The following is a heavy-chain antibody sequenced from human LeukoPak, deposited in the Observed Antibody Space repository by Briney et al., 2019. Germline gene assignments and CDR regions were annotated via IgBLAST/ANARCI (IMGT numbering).Heavy chain of an antibody. D-gene: IGHD4-17*01. V-gene: IGHV1-2*02. Sequence: ASVKVSCKGSGYTFTDYYMHWVRQAPGQGLEWMAKINPNSGATAYAERFQGRVTLTRDTSISTMYMELRTLTSGDTAVYYCARPSDYGNYIDYWGRGPPVTVSS. CDR2: INPNSGAT. CDR3: ARPSDYGNYIDY. CDR1: GYTFTDYY. J-gene: IGHJ4*02.